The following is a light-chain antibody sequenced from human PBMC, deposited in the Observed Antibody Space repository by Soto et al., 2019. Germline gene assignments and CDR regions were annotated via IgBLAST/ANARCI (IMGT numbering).Light chain of an antibody. CDR3: QYYDSGLSGGM. CDR2: GNS. Sequence: QSVLTQPPSVSGAPGQRVTISCTGSSSNIGAGDDVHWYQQLPGTAPKLLIPGNSNRPLGVPDRFSGSKSGTAASLAITGLKDQPDANYSSQYYDSGLSGGMFGGGTKLTDL. J-gene: IGLJ3*02. V-gene: IGLV1-40*01. CDR1: SSNIGAGDD.